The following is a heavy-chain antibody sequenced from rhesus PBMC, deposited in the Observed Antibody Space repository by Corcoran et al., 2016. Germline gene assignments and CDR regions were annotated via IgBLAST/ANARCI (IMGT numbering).Heavy chain of an antibody. J-gene: IGHJ4*01. CDR1: GYSISSGYY. D-gene: IGHD6-43*01. CDR2: IYGSGGSN. CDR3: ARGPSSYGLDY. Sequence: QVQLQESGPGLVKPSETLSLTCAASGYSISSGYYWNWIRHPPGKGVEWIGSIYGSGGSNYLNPSLKSRVTLSVDTYKNQFSLKLSSVTAADTAVYYCARGPSSYGLDYWGQGVLVTVSS. V-gene: IGHV4S14*01.